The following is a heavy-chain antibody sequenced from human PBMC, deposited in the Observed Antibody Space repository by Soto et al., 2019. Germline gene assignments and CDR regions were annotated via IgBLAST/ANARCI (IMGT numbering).Heavy chain of an antibody. V-gene: IGHV4-30-2*01. D-gene: IGHD5-12*01. CDR1: GGSIGSGGYS. J-gene: IGHJ4*02. Sequence: QLQLQESGSGLVKPSQTLSLTCAVSGGSIGSGGYSWSWIRQPPGKGLEWIGYIYHSGSTYYNPSLKSRVTISVDRSRNQFSLKLYSVTAADTAVYYCAAGGGLPRYYWGQGTLVTVSS. CDR3: AAGGGLPRYY. CDR2: IYHSGST.